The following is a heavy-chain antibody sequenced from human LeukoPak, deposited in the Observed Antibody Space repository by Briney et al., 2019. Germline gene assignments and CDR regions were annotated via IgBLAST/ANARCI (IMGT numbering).Heavy chain of an antibody. J-gene: IGHJ4*02. Sequence: PGGSLRLSCAASGFTFSDYYMSWIRQAPGKGLEWVSYISSGSTIYYADSVKGRFTISRDNAKNSLYLQMNSLRAEDTAVYYCARDFVAGLDYWGQGTLVTVSS. CDR1: GFTFSDYY. V-gene: IGHV3-11*04. CDR2: ISSGSTI. CDR3: ARDFVAGLDY. D-gene: IGHD6-19*01.